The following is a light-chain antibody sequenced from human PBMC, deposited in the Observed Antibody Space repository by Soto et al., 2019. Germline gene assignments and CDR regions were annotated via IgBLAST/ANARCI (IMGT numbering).Light chain of an antibody. J-gene: IGKJ4*01. CDR2: QTS. V-gene: IGKV3-11*01. Sequence: EIVLTQSPATLSSFPGDRVTLSCRASQYINTRLAWYQHRPGQAPRLLIYQTSLRAAGIPARFTGSGSGTDFTLTIDTLEPEDFAIYYCQHRYNWPLTFGAGTKVDI. CDR1: QYINTR. CDR3: QHRYNWPLT.